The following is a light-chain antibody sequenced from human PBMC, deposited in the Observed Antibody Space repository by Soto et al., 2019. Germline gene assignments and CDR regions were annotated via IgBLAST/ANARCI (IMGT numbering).Light chain of an antibody. CDR3: SLYTSENTYV. CDR2: EAS. V-gene: IGLV2-18*01. CDR1: STDFVSYNR. Sequence: QSVLTQPPSVSGSPGQSVTISCTGTSTDFVSYNRVSWYQQPPGTAPKLIIYEASNRPSGVPDRFSGSKSGNTASLTISGLQAAGEVDYYCSLYTSENTYVFGTGTKVTVL. J-gene: IGLJ1*01.